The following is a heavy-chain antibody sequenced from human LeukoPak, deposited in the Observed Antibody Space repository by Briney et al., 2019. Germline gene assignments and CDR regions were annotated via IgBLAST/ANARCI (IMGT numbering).Heavy chain of an antibody. Sequence: GSLRLSCAASGFSFSDSWMTWVRQAPGKGLEWVANIEQYGSEKNYVDSAKGRFTISRDNAKNSLYLQMNSLRAEDTAVYYCARALRVTTVVTLDYWGQGTLVTVSS. V-gene: IGHV3-7*02. D-gene: IGHD4-23*01. CDR3: ARALRVTTVVTLDY. CDR2: IEQYGSEK. CDR1: GFSFSDSW. J-gene: IGHJ4*02.